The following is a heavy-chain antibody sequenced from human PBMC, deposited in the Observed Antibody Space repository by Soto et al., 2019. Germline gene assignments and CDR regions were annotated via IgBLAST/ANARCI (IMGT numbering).Heavy chain of an antibody. J-gene: IGHJ4*02. V-gene: IGHV4-31*11. Sequence: SETLSLTCAVSGGSISSGGYYWSWIRQHPGKGLEWIGYIYYSGSTYYNPSLKSRVTISVDTSKNQFSLKLSSVTAADTAVYYCARFRRQWLAPNRGTDDYWGQGTLVTVSS. D-gene: IGHD6-19*01. CDR1: GGSISSGGYY. CDR3: ARFRRQWLAPNRGTDDY. CDR2: IYYSGST.